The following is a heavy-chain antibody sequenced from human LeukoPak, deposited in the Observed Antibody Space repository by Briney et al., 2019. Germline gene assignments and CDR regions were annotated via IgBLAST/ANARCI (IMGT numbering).Heavy chain of an antibody. Sequence: GGSLRLSCAASGFTFSSYAMSWVRQAPGKGLEWVSAISGSGGSTYYADSVKGRFTISRDNSKNTLYLQMNSLRAEDTAVYYCAKGLRNSVSPSPSAFDIWGQGTMVTVSS. CDR2: ISGSGGST. D-gene: IGHD2-8*01. CDR1: GFTFSSYA. V-gene: IGHV3-23*01. J-gene: IGHJ3*02. CDR3: AKGLRNSVSPSPSAFDI.